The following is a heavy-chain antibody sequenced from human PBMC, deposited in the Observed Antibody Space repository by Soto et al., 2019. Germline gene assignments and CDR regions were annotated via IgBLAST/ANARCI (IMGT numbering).Heavy chain of an antibody. J-gene: IGHJ4*02. CDR2: IIPIFGTA. Sequence: ASVKVSSKASEGTFSSYAISWVRQAPGQGLEWMGGIIPIFGTANYAQKFQGRVTITADESTSTAYMELSSLRSEDTAVYYCARDRGDYSNYGTPQYFDYWGQGTLVTVSS. CDR3: ARDRGDYSNYGTPQYFDY. CDR1: EGTFSSYA. V-gene: IGHV1-69*13. D-gene: IGHD4-4*01.